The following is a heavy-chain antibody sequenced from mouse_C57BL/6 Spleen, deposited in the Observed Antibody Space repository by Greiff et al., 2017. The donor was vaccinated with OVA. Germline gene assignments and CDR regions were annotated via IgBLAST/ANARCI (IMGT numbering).Heavy chain of an antibody. CDR3: ARKGNYDFYYFDY. CDR2: IYPGSGST. Sequence: QVQLQQPGAELVKPGASVKMSFTSYWITWVKQRPGQGLEWIGDIYPGSGSTNYNEKFKSKATLTVDTSSSTAYMQLSSLTSEDSAVYYCARKGNYDFYYFDYWGQGTTLTVSS. J-gene: IGHJ2*01. V-gene: IGHV1-55*01. CDR1: TSYW. D-gene: IGHD2-4*01.